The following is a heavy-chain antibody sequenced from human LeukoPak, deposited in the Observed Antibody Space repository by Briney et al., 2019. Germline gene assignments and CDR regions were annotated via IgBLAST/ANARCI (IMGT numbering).Heavy chain of an antibody. CDR2: IKQDGSEE. CDR1: GFTFSNYG. D-gene: IGHD3-10*01. J-gene: IGHJ4*02. CDR3: ATNRWFGEPDY. Sequence: GGSLRLSWAASGFTFSNYGMSWVRQAPGKGLEWVANIKQDGSEEYYVGSVKGRFTISRDNAKNSLYLQMNSLRAEDTAVYYCATNRWFGEPDYWGQGTLVTVSS. V-gene: IGHV3-7*01.